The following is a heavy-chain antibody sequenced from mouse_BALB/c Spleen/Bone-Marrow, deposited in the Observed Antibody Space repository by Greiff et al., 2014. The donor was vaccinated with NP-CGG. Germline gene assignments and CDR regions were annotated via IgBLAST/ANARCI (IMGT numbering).Heavy chain of an antibody. Sequence: EVMLVESGGGVVQPGGSRKLSCAASGFNFSDYGMAWVRLAPGKGPEWVAFISNLAYSIYYADTVTGRFTISRENAKNTLYLEMSSLRFGDTAMYYCTRDRGYDGGYYFDYWGQGTTLTVSS. CDR2: ISNLAYSI. CDR3: TRDRGYDGGYYFDY. V-gene: IGHV5-15*02. J-gene: IGHJ2*01. CDR1: GFNFSDYG. D-gene: IGHD2-2*01.